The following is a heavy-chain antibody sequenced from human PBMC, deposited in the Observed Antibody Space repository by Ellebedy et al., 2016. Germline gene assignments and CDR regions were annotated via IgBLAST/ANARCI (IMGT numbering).Heavy chain of an antibody. J-gene: IGHJ4*02. Sequence: GESLKISXAASGFSFTNVWMSWVRQAPGKGLEWVGRIKSKADGGTADYPAPVKGRFTISTDDSKNTLHLQMNSLRREDTAVYYCAREGYCTTTNCYRGRPPPDYWGQGTLVTVSS. CDR1: GFSFTNVW. D-gene: IGHD2-2*01. CDR3: AREGYCTTTNCYRGRPPPDY. CDR2: IKSKADGGTA. V-gene: IGHV3-15*01.